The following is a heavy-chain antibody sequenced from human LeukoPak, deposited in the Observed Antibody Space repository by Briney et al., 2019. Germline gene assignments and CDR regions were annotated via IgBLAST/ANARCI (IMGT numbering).Heavy chain of an antibody. D-gene: IGHD3-3*01. J-gene: IGHJ4*02. CDR1: GFTFSSYA. CDR2: ISGSGGST. V-gene: IGHV3-23*01. Sequence: PGGSLRLSCAASGFTFSSYAMSWVHQAPGKGLEWVSAISGSGGSTYYPDSVKGRFTISRDNSKNTLYLQMNSLRAEDTAVYYCARMGPRRFLEWLAFDYWGQGTLVTVSS. CDR3: ARMGPRRFLEWLAFDY.